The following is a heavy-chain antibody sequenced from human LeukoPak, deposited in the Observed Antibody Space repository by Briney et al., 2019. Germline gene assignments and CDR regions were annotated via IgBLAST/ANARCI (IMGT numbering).Heavy chain of an antibody. CDR1: GFTFSNYG. D-gene: IGHD3-10*01. V-gene: IGHV3-30*18. Sequence: GRSLRLSCAASGFTFSNYGMHWVRQAPGKGLEWVALISYDGSNRYYADSVKGRFTISRDNSKNPLYLQMISLRAEDTAVYYCANYGSVSYFAYWGQGTMVTVSS. J-gene: IGHJ4*02. CDR2: ISYDGSNR. CDR3: ANYGSVSYFAY.